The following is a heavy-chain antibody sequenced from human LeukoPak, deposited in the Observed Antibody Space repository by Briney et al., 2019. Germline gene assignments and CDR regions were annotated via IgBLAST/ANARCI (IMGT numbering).Heavy chain of an antibody. CDR2: IYTSGST. D-gene: IGHD6-6*01. J-gene: IGHJ4*02. CDR3: ARHAVGQLGYFDY. CDR1: GGSISSYY. Sequence: SETLSLTCTDSGGSISSYYWSWIRQPPGKGLEWIGYIYTSGSTNYNPSLKSRVTISVDTSKNQFSLKLSSVTAADTAVYYCARHAVGQLGYFDYWGQGTLVTVSS. V-gene: IGHV4-4*09.